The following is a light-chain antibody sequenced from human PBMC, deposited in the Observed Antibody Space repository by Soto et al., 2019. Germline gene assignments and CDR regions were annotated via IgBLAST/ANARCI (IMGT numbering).Light chain of an antibody. V-gene: IGLV1-47*02. Sequence: QLVLTQAPSASGTPGQRVTISCSGSSSNIGSNYVYWYQQRPGTAPKLLIYSNDQRPSGISDRFSGSKSGTSASLAISGLRSEDEADYYCAAWDDSLSGVFGGGTKLTVL. CDR3: AAWDDSLSGV. J-gene: IGLJ3*02. CDR2: SND. CDR1: SSNIGSNY.